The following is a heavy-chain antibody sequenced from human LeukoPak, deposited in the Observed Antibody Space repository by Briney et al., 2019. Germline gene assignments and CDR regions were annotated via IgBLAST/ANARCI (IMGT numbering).Heavy chain of an antibody. CDR2: IYSGGST. V-gene: IGHV3-66*02. CDR3: AKMAREGVAVPGDYYFDY. Sequence: PGGSLRLSCAASGFTVSSNYMSWVRQAPGKGLEWVSVIYSGGSTYYADSVKGRFTISRDNSKNTLYLQMNSLRPEDTAVYYCAKMAREGVAVPGDYYFDYWGQGTLVTVSS. CDR1: GFTVSSNY. J-gene: IGHJ4*02. D-gene: IGHD6-19*01.